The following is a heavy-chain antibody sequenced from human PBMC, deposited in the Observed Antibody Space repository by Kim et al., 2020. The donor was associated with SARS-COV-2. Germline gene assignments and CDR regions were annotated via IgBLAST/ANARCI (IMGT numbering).Heavy chain of an antibody. V-gene: IGHV5-51*01. CDR1: GYTFITHW. J-gene: IGHJ5*02. CDR3: ARGINQFDP. CDR2: IYPDDSNT. Sequence: GESLKISCKGSGYTFITHWIAWVRQMPGKGLEWMGIIYPDDSNTRYSPSFQGQVTISVDKSINTAYLQWSSLKASDTAMYYCARGINQFDPWGQGTLVTVSS.